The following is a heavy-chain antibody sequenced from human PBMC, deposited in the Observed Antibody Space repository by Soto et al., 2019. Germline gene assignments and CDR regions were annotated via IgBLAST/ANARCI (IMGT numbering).Heavy chain of an antibody. Sequence: GGSLRLSCAASGFTFSSYSMNWVRQAPGKGLEWVSYISSSSSTIYYADSVKGRFTISRDNAKNSLYLQMNSLRAEDTAVYYCARDQNYYDSSGYYPGDYWGQGTLVTVSS. CDR3: ARDQNYYDSSGYYPGDY. CDR1: GFTFSSYS. J-gene: IGHJ4*02. V-gene: IGHV3-48*01. D-gene: IGHD3-22*01. CDR2: ISSSSSTI.